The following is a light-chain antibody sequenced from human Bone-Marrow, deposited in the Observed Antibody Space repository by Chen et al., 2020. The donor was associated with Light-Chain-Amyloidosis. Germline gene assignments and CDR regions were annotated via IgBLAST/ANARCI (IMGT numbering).Light chain of an antibody. CDR2: RDT. J-gene: IGLJ2*01. CDR3: QSADSSGTYEVI. V-gene: IGLV3-25*03. Sequence: SSELTQPPSVSMSPGQTASITCSGDDLPTKYAYWYQQKPGQAPVLVIHRDTERPSGISERFSGSSSGTTAPLTISGVQAEDEADYHCQSADSSGTYEVIFGGGTKLTVL. CDR1: DLPTKY.